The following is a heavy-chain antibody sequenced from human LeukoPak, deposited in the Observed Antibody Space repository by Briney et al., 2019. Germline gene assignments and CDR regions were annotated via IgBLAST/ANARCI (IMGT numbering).Heavy chain of an antibody. J-gene: IGHJ6*03. CDR3: ARVLTGYSYYYYYYMDV. CDR1: GFTFSSYS. CDR2: ISSSSSYI. Sequence: GGSLRLSCAASGFTFSSYSMNWVRQAPGKGLEWVSSISSSSSYIYYADSVKGRFTISRDNAKNSLYLQMNSLRAEDTAVYYCARVLTGYSYYYYYYMDVWGKGTTVTVSS. D-gene: IGHD3-9*01. V-gene: IGHV3-21*01.